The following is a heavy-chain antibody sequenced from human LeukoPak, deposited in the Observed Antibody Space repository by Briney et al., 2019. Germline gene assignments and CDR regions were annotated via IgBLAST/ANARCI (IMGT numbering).Heavy chain of an antibody. J-gene: IGHJ4*02. Sequence: ASVKLSCTTSGYSFTAFYIHWVRQAPGQGLELMGWIPPRRGDTNYPQEFQGRVTMTRDTSIITAYLDLSSLRSDDTAVYYCARDGDYGTGSYYRGCIDSWGQGTPVTVSP. V-gene: IGHV1-2*02. CDR3: ARDGDYGTGSYYRGCIDS. CDR2: IPPRRGDT. CDR1: GYSFTAFY. D-gene: IGHD3-10*01.